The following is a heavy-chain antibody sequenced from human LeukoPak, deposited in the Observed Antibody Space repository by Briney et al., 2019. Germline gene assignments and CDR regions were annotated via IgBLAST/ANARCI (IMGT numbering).Heavy chain of an antibody. CDR1: GGTFISYA. CDR3: AREEYQLLLGLYYGMDV. J-gene: IGHJ6*02. V-gene: IGHV1-69*04. Sequence: ASVKVSCKASGGTFISYAISWVRQAPGQGLEGMGRIIPIFGIANYAQKFQGRVTITADKSTSTAYMELSSLRSEDTAVYYCAREEYQLLLGLYYGMDVWGQGTTVTVSS. CDR2: IIPIFGIA. D-gene: IGHD2-2*01.